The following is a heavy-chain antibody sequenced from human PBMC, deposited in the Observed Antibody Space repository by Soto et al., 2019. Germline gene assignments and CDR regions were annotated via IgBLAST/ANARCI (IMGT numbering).Heavy chain of an antibody. V-gene: IGHV3-74*01. CDR1: GFTFGDHW. CDR2: TKGDGTST. J-gene: IGHJ4*02. CDR3: AKDRPRRTSRYFFDY. Sequence: GWSLRISCAASGFTFGDHWMHWVRQAPGKGLVWVSYTKGDGTSTRYADSVKGRFTISSDSAKSTLYLQMNSLRAEDTAVYYCAKDRPRRTSRYFFDYWGQGT.